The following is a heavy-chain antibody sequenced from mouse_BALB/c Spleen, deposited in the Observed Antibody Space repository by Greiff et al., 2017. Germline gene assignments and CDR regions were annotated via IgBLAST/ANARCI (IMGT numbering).Heavy chain of an antibody. CDR3: ARRGGTTVVATDD. CDR2: ISSGGSYT. CDR1: GFTFSSYG. Sequence: EVQLVESGGDLVKPGGSLKLSCAASGFTFSSYGMSWVRQTPDKRLEWVATISSGGSYTYYPDSVKGRFTISRDNAKNTLYLQMSSLKSEATAMYYCARRGGTTVVATDDWGQGTTLTVSS. V-gene: IGHV5-6*01. J-gene: IGHJ2*01. D-gene: IGHD1-1*01.